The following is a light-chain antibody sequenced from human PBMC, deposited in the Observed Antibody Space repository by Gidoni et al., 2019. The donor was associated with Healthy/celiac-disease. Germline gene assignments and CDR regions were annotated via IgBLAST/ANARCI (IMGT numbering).Light chain of an antibody. CDR3: AAWDDSLNGPV. V-gene: IGLV1-44*01. CDR2: SND. J-gene: IGLJ3*02. Sequence: QSVLTQPPSASGTPGQRVTISCSGSRSNIGSNTVNWYQPLPGTAPKLLIYSNDQTPSGVPDRFSGSESGTTASLAISGLQSEDESDYYCAAWDDSLNGPVFGGGTKLTVL. CDR1: RSNIGSNT.